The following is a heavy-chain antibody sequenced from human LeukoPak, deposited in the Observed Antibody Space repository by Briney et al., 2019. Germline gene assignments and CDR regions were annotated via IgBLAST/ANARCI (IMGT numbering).Heavy chain of an antibody. Sequence: GGSLRLSCAASGFTFSSYSMNWVRQAPGKGLEWVSSISSSSSYIYYADSVKGRFTISRDNAKNSLYLQMNSLRAEDTAVYYCAKDGRIGTGWAYYFDYWGQGTLVTVSS. CDR2: ISSSSSYI. J-gene: IGHJ4*02. D-gene: IGHD2/OR15-2a*01. V-gene: IGHV3-21*01. CDR1: GFTFSSYS. CDR3: AKDGRIGTGWAYYFDY.